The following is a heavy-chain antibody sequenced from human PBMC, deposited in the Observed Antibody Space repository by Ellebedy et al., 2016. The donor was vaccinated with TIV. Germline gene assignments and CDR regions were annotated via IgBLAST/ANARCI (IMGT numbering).Heavy chain of an antibody. V-gene: IGHV1-2*02. J-gene: IGHJ4*02. D-gene: IGHD2-2*02. CDR1: GYSFIGYY. CDR3: ARDPGYCKSTSCYNLDFFDF. CDR2: INPNTGGT. Sequence: ASVKVSCKASGYSFIGYYLHWVRQAPGQGFEWMGWINPNTGGTDYAQKFQDRVKMTRDTSLTTAYMELNSLRPDDGAVYFCARDPGYCKSTSCYNLDFFDFWGQGTLVTVSS.